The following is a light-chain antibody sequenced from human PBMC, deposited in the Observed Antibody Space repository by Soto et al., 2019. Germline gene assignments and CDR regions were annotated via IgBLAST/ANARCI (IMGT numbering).Light chain of an antibody. J-gene: IGKJ5*01. V-gene: IGKV1-39*01. CDR1: QSISGF. CDR3: QQSHGTPIT. CDR2: DAS. Sequence: DIQMTQSPSSLSASVGDRVTITCRASQSISGFLNWYHQKPGKAPKLLIYDASSLQSGVPPRFSGSGSGTDFTLTISSLQPEDFATYYCQQSHGTPITFGQGTRLDSK.